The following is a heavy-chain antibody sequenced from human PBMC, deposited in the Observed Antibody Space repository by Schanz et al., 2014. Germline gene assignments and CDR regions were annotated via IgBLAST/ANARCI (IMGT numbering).Heavy chain of an antibody. V-gene: IGHV3-23*05. J-gene: IGHJ4*02. Sequence: EVQLLESGGGLVQPGGSLRLSCAASGFTFSSYAMSWVRQAPGKGLEWVSTIYASGATYYADSVKGRFTISRDNSKNTLYLQMNTLRAEDTAVYYCARDRGYCSGGSCLTFDYWGQGTLVTVSS. CDR2: IYASGAT. D-gene: IGHD2-15*01. CDR3: ARDRGYCSGGSCLTFDY. CDR1: GFTFSSYA.